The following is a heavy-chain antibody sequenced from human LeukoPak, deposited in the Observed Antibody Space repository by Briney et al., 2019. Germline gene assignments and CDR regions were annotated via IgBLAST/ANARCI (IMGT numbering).Heavy chain of an antibody. D-gene: IGHD3-3*01. V-gene: IGHV4-34*01. J-gene: IGHJ6*02. CDR3: ARGRFWSGYGYYYGMDV. CDR2: INHSGST. CDR1: GGSFSGYY. Sequence: SETLSLTCAVYGGSFSGYYWSWIRQPPGKGLEWIGEINHSGSTNYNPSLKSRVTISVDRSKNQFSLKLSSVTAADTAVYYCARGRFWSGYGYYYGMDVWGQGTTVTVSS.